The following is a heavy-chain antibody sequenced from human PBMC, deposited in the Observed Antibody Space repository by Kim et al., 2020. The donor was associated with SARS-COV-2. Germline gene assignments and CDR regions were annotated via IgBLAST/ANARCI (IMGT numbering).Heavy chain of an antibody. D-gene: IGHD1-26*01. CDR1: GGSFSESY. Sequence: SQTLSLTCAVYGGSFSESYWSWIRQAPMKGLEWIGEVDRSGNTNYSPSLKSRVTISVDMSKNQFSLQLTSVTAADTAVYYCARGLLGGAASWGQGTLVTVSS. J-gene: IGHJ5*02. V-gene: IGHV4-34*01. CDR2: VDRSGNT. CDR3: ARGLLGGAAS.